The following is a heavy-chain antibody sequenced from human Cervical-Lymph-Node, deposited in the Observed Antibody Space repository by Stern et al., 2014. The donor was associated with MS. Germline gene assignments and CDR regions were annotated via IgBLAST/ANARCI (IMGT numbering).Heavy chain of an antibody. V-gene: IGHV4-59*08. CDR2: VHYSGTT. CDR3: AGSGTYYPDY. D-gene: IGHD3-3*01. J-gene: IGHJ4*02. Sequence: QLQLQESGPGLVKPSETLSLTCSVSGGSISSYYWNWIRQPPGKGLEWIANVHYSGTTNYNPSPKSPVTILLDPSFNKISLQPPSVTAADTAVYYCAGSGTYYPDYWGQGILVTVSS. CDR1: GGSISSYY.